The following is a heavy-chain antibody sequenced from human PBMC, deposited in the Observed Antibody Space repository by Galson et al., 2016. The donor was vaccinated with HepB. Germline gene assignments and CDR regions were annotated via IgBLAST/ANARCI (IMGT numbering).Heavy chain of an antibody. D-gene: IGHD6-19*01. CDR1: AGSTSGYY. Sequence: ETQSLTCTVSAGSTSGYYWSWIRQPPGKGLEWVGYIYYSGSPYYNPSLKSRVTMSIDTSKNQFSLKLSSVTAADTAVYYCARGPYSSGWYPFDPWGQGTLVTVSS. CDR3: ARGPYSSGWYPFDP. V-gene: IGHV4-59*01. CDR2: IYYSGSP. J-gene: IGHJ5*02.